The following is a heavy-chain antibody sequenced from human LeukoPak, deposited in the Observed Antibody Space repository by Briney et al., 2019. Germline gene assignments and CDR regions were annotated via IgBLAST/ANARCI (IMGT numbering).Heavy chain of an antibody. CDR3: ASRFDY. CDR2: INGSGGST. CDR1: GFTFSSYG. Sequence: GGTLRLSCAASGFTFSSYGMSWVRQAPGKGLEWVSAINGSGGSTYYADSVKGRFTISRDNAKNSLYLQMNSLRAEDTAVYYCASRFDYWGQGTLVTVSS. J-gene: IGHJ4*02. V-gene: IGHV3-23*01.